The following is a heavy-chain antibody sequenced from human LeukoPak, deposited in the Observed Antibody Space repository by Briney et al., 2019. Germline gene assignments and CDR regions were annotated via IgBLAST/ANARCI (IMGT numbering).Heavy chain of an antibody. CDR2: ISYDGSNK. V-gene: IGHV3-30-3*01. D-gene: IGHD2-15*01. CDR3: ARAVGYCSGGSCYPQYFQH. CDR1: GFAFSSYA. Sequence: GGSLRLSCAASGFAFSSYAMHWVRQAPGKGLEWVAVISYDGSNKYYADSVKGRFTISRDNSKNTLYLQMNSLRAEDTAVYYCARAVGYCSGGSCYPQYFQHWGQGTLVTVSS. J-gene: IGHJ1*01.